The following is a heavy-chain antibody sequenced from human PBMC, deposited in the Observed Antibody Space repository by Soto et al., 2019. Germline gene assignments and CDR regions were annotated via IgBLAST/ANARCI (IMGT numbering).Heavy chain of an antibody. D-gene: IGHD3-10*01. CDR1: GGTFSSYA. CDR3: ARRGAITMLFDY. CDR2: IIPIFGTA. V-gene: IGHV1-69*01. J-gene: IGHJ4*02. Sequence: HVQLVQSGAEVKKPGSSVKVSCKASGGTFSSYAISWVRQAPGQGLEWMGGIIPIFGTANYAQKFQGRVTITADESTSTADMELSSLRSEDTAVYYYARRGAITMLFDYWGQGTLVTVSS.